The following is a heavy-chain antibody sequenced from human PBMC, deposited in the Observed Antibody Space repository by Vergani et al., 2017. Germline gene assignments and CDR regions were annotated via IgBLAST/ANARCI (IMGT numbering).Heavy chain of an antibody. V-gene: IGHV3-33*01. CDR3: AREYCSGGSCYFIAFDI. CDR2: IWYDGSNK. J-gene: IGHJ3*02. Sequence: QVQLVESGGGVVQPGRSLRLSCAASGFTFSSYGMHWVRQAPGKGLEWVAVIWYDGSNKYYADSVKGRFTISRDNSKNSLYLQMNSRRAEDTAVYYCAREYCSGGSCYFIAFDIWGQGTMVTVSS. D-gene: IGHD2-15*01. CDR1: GFTFSSYG.